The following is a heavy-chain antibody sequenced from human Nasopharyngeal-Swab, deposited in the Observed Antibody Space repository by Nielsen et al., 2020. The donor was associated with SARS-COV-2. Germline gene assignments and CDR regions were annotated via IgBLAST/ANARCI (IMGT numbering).Heavy chain of an antibody. Sequence: GESLKISCAASGFTFSNAWMSWVRQAPGKGLEWVGRIKSETDGGTTDYAAPVKGRFTISRDDSKNTLYLQMNSLKTEDASVYYCTTGGVGYYDSSGYYFGYWGQGTLVTVSS. CDR1: GFTFSNAW. CDR3: TTGGVGYYDSSGYYFGY. V-gene: IGHV3-15*01. D-gene: IGHD3-22*01. J-gene: IGHJ4*02. CDR2: IKSETDGGTT.